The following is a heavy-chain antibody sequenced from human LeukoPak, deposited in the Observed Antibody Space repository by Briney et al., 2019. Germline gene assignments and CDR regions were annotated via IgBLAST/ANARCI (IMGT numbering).Heavy chain of an antibody. CDR3: ARVGSSWSFEVDY. Sequence: ETLSLTCTVSGYSISSGYYWGWIRQPPRKGLEWIGSIYHSGSTYYNPSLKSRVTISVDTSKNQFSLKLSSVTAADTAVYYCARVGSSWSFEVDYWGQGTLVTVSS. CDR2: IYHSGST. J-gene: IGHJ4*02. D-gene: IGHD6-13*01. V-gene: IGHV4-38-2*02. CDR1: GYSISSGYY.